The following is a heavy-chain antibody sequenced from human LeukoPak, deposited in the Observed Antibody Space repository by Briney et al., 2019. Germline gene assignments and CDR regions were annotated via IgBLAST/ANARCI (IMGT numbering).Heavy chain of an antibody. CDR3: SRDSLSSCGGDCYSGLDV. D-gene: IGHD2-21*02. V-gene: IGHV3-74*01. Sequence: QAGVSLRLSCAASGFIFASYAMHWVRQAPGEALMWVSRIKSDGSSTTYADSVKGRFTISRDNAKNTLYLQMNSLRAEDTAVYYCSRDSLSSCGGDCYSGLDVWGQGTTVTVSS. CDR2: IKSDGSST. J-gene: IGHJ6*02. CDR1: GFIFASYA.